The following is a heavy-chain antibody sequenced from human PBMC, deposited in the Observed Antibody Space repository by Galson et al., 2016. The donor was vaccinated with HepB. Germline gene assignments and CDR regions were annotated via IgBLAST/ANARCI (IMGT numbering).Heavy chain of an antibody. CDR1: GFTFSNYA. V-gene: IGHV3-23*01. CDR2: ISGGSGSGSI. Sequence: SLRLSCAVSGFTFSNYAMTWVRQAPGKGLEWVSVISGGSGSGSIYYTDSVKGRFIISRDRSKNTLYLQMDSLRAEDTAIYYCAKAGSGYSENYFDYWGQGTLVTVSS. D-gene: IGHD5-12*01. J-gene: IGHJ4*02. CDR3: AKAGSGYSENYFDY.